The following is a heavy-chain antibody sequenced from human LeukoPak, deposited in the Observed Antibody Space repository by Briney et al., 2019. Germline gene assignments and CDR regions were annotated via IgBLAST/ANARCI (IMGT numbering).Heavy chain of an antibody. CDR1: GFTFSTTG. V-gene: IGHV3-48*01. J-gene: IGHJ3*02. Sequence: PGGSLRLSCVVSGFTFSTTGMNWVRQAPGKGLEWVSYIPGGSGTIHYADSVRGRFTISRDNSKNTLYLQMNSLRAEDTAVYYCASDYSSGWYGHDAFDIWGQGTMVTVSS. D-gene: IGHD6-19*01. CDR2: IPGGSGTI. CDR3: ASDYSSGWYGHDAFDI.